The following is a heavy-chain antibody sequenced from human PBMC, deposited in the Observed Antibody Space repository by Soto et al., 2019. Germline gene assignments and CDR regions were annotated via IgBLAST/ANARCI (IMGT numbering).Heavy chain of an antibody. CDR1: RYTFTSYG. Sequence: ATVKVSFKASRYTFTSYGLSWVRQAPGQGLDWMGWISAYNGNTNYAQKLQGRVTMTTDTSTSTAYMELRSLRSDDTAVYYCARVGLDPGSSLFDYWGQGTLVTVSS. CDR3: ARVGLDPGSSLFDY. V-gene: IGHV1-18*04. D-gene: IGHD1-26*01. CDR2: ISAYNGNT. J-gene: IGHJ4*02.